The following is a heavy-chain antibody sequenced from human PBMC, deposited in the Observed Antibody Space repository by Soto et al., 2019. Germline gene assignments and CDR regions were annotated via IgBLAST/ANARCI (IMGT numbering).Heavy chain of an antibody. CDR3: AREGRDYGGNSDGMDV. CDR1: GGTFSSYA. CDR2: IIPIFGTA. V-gene: IGHV1-69*13. J-gene: IGHJ6*02. D-gene: IGHD4-17*01. Sequence: SVKVSCKASGGTFSSYAISWVRQAPGQGLEWMGGIIPIFGTANYAQKFQGRVTITADESTSTAYMELSSLRSEDTAVYYCAREGRDYGGNSDGMDVWGQGTTVTVS.